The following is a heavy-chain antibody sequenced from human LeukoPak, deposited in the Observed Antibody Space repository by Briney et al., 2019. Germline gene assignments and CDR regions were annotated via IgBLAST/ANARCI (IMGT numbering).Heavy chain of an antibody. D-gene: IGHD6-13*01. CDR1: GFTFSMKT. CDR3: AGVWSPPYTSSWPCYFDY. V-gene: IGHV3-30*03. J-gene: IGHJ4*02. CDR2: MSYDGVNK. Sequence: PGGALRLSCAPSGFTFSMKTMYWGREAPGKGVERGAVMSYDGVNKYYRDSLKGRFTISRDNSKSTLYLQMNSLRVEDTAVYYCAGVWSPPYTSSWPCYFDYWGQGTLVTVSS.